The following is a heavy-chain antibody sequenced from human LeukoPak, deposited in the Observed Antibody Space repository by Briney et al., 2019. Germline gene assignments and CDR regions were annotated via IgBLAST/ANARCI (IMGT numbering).Heavy chain of an antibody. CDR3: ARFRSTVTTSYYGMDV. CDR1: GFTFXDYY. V-gene: IGHV3-11*01. J-gene: IGHJ6*02. CDR2: ISSSGSTI. D-gene: IGHD4-4*01. Sequence: GSLRLSXAASGFTFXDYYMSWIRQAPGKGLEWVSYISSSGSTIYYADSVKGRFTIPRDNAKNSLYLQMNSLRAEDTAVYYCARFRSTVTTSYYGMDVWGQGTTVTVSS.